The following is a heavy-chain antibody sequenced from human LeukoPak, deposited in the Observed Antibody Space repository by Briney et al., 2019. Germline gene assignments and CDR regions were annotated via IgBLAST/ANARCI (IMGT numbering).Heavy chain of an antibody. D-gene: IGHD2-15*01. CDR2: ISAYNGNT. Sequence: ASVKVSCKASGYTFTSYGISWVRQAPGQGLEWMGWISAYNGNTNYAQKLQGRVTMTTDTSTSTAYMELRSLRSDDTAVYYCAKDARRVRDIGVVFGRGRGYMDVWGKGTTATISS. J-gene: IGHJ6*03. V-gene: IGHV1-18*01. CDR3: AKDARRVRDIGVVFGRGRGYMDV. CDR1: GYTFTSYG.